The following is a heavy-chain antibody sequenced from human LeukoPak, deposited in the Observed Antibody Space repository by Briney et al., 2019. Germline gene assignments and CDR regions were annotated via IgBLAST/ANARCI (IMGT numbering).Heavy chain of an antibody. V-gene: IGHV3-53*01. CDR1: GFTVSSNY. J-gene: IGHJ3*02. D-gene: IGHD3-22*01. CDR2: IYSGGST. CDR3: AGTYYYDKGAFDI. Sequence: PGGPLRFSCAASGFTVSSNYMNWVRQAPGKGLEWVSVIYSGGSTYYADSVRGRFTISRDNSKNTLYLQMNSLRAEDTAVYYCAGTYYYDKGAFDIWGQGTMVTVSS.